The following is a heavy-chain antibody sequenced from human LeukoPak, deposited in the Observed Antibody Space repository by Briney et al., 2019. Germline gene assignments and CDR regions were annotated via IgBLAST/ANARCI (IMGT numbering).Heavy chain of an antibody. J-gene: IGHJ4*02. V-gene: IGHV4-59*01. CDR1: GGSISSYY. CDR2: IYYSGST. CDR3: ARETPSGAGDY. Sequence: NTSETLSLTCTVSGGSISSYYWSWIRQPPGKGLEWIGYIYYSGSTNYNPSLKSRVTISVDTSKNQFSLKLSSVTAADTAVYYCARETPSGAGDYWGQGTLVTVSS. D-gene: IGHD2-15*01.